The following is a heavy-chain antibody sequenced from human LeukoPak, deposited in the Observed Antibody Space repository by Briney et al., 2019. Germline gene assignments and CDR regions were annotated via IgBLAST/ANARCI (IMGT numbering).Heavy chain of an antibody. CDR1: GYTFTGYY. V-gene: IGHV1-2*04. Sequence: ASVKVSCKASGYTFTGYYMHWVRQAPGQGLEWMGWINPNSGGTNYAQKFQGWVTMTRDTSISTAYKELSRLRSDDTAVYYCARDTNYSGYSSGWYSDWGQGTLVTVSS. CDR3: ARDTNYSGYSSGWYSD. J-gene: IGHJ4*02. D-gene: IGHD6-19*01. CDR2: INPNSGGT.